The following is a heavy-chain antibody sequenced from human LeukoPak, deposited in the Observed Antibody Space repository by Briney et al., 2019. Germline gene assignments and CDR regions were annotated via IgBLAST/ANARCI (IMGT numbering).Heavy chain of an antibody. V-gene: IGHV3-64*01. D-gene: IGHD3-10*01. J-gene: IGHJ4*02. CDR3: TRGLPGGLDS. CDR2: ISGTGGST. CDR1: GFTSTSHD. Sequence: GGSLRLSCGASGFTSTSHDMHWVRQAPGKGLEYASGISGTGGSTYYANSVKGRFIISRDNSKNTLYLQMGSLRAEDMAVYYCTRGLPGGLDSWGQGTLVTVSS.